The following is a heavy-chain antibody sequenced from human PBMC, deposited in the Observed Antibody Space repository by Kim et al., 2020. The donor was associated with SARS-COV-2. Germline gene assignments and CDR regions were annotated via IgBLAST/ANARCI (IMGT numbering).Heavy chain of an antibody. J-gene: IGHJ4*02. D-gene: IGHD6-13*01. V-gene: IGHV4-4*09. CDR3: ASYSSSWSYFDY. Sequence: SNPSPKSRVTISVDTSKNQFSLKLSSVTAADTAVYYCASYSSSWSYFDYWGQGTLVTVSS.